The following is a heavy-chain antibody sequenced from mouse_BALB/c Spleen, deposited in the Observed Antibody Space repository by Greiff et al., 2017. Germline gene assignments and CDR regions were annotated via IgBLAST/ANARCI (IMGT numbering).Heavy chain of an antibody. CDR3: ARNWNRYDSWFAY. CDR2: IWSGGST. Sequence: VQLVESGPGLVQPSQSLSITCTVSGFSLTSYGVHWVRQSPGKGLEWLGVIWSGGSTDYNAAFISRLSISKDNSKSQVFFKMNSLQANDTAIYYSARNWNRYDSWFAYWGQGTLVTVSA. J-gene: IGHJ3*01. CDR1: GFSLTSYG. D-gene: IGHD2-14*01. V-gene: IGHV2-2*02.